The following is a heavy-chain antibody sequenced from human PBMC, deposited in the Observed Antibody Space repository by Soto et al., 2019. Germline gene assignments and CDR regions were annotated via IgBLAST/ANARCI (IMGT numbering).Heavy chain of an antibody. D-gene: IGHD5-18*01. V-gene: IGHV4-34*01. CDR1: GGSFSGYY. CDR2: INHSGST. Sequence: SETLSLTCAVYGGSFSGYYWSWIRQPPGKGLEWIGEINHSGSTNYNPSLKSRVTISVDTSKNQFSLKLSSVTAADTAVYYCARRRGYSYGFDYWGQGTLVTVSS. CDR3: ARRRGYSYGFDY. J-gene: IGHJ4*02.